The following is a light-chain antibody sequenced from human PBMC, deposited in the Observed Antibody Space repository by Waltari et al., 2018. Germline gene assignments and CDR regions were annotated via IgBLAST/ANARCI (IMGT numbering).Light chain of an antibody. V-gene: IGKV1-9*01. CDR2: TAS. J-gene: IGKJ5*01. Sequence: IQLTQSPSSLSASVGDRVTITCRASQGISSYLAWYQQKPGKAPELLIHTASTLQSGVPSRFSGSGSGTDFTLSISSLQPEDFATYYCQQRNSYPITFGQGTRLEIK. CDR3: QQRNSYPIT. CDR1: QGISSY.